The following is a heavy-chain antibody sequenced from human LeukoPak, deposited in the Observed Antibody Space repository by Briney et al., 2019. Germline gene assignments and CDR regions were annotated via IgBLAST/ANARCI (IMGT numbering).Heavy chain of an antibody. CDR2: INHSGST. Sequence: SETLSLTCAVYGGSFSGYYWSWIRQPPGKGLEWIGEINHSGSTNYSPSLKSRVTISVDTSKNQFSLKLSSVTAADTAVYYCARVHCSGGSCYSYKVGKNAFDIWGQGTMVTVSS. CDR3: ARVHCSGGSCYSYKVGKNAFDI. D-gene: IGHD2-15*01. V-gene: IGHV4-34*01. CDR1: GGSFSGYY. J-gene: IGHJ3*02.